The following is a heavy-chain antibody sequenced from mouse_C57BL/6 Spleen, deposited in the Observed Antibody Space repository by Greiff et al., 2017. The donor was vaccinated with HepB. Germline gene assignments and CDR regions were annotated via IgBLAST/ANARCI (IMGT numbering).Heavy chain of an antibody. CDR2: FYPGSGSI. CDR1: GYTFTEYT. Sequence: VQLQESGAELVKPGASVKLSCKASGYTFTEYTIHWVKQRSGQGLEWIGWFYPGSGSIKYNEKFKDKATLTADKSSSTVYMELSRLTSEDSAVYFCARHLHYYGSSYPYYFDYWGQGTTLTVSS. V-gene: IGHV1-62-2*01. J-gene: IGHJ2*01. D-gene: IGHD1-1*01. CDR3: ARHLHYYGSSYPYYFDY.